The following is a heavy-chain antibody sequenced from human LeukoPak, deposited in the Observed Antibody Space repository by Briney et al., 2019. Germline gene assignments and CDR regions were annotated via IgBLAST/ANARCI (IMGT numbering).Heavy chain of an antibody. V-gene: IGHV3-21*01. D-gene: IGHD5-24*01. CDR1: GFTFSSYS. CDR3: ARDGDGYNPLDY. CDR2: ISSSSYI. Sequence: PGGSLRLSCAASGFTFSSYSMNWVRQAPGKGLEWVSSISSSSYIYYADSVKGRFTISRDNAKNSLYLQMNSLRAEDTAVYYCARDGDGYNPLDYWGQGTLVTVSS. J-gene: IGHJ4*02.